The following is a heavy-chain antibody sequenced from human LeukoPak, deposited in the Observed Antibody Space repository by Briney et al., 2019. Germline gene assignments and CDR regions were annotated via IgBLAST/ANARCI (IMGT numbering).Heavy chain of an antibody. V-gene: IGHV4-34*01. D-gene: IGHD6-6*01. J-gene: IGHJ4*02. Sequence: AETLSVPYAVYGGSFSGYYWSWIRQPPGKGLEWIGEINHSGSTDYNPSLKSRDTLSVDTSKNQFSLKLSSVTAADMAVYYCAKTPTALVRGGYNFDTWGLGTPVTVSS. CDR1: GGSFSGYY. CDR2: INHSGST. CDR3: AKTPTALVRGGYNFDT.